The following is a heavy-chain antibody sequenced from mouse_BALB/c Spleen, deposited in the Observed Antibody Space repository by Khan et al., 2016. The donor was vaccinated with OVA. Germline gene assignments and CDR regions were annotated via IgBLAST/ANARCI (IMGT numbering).Heavy chain of an antibody. CDR2: ISPGSGDT. Sequence: HVQLQQSGAELARPGASVKLSCKASGYTFTDYYINWVKLRTGQGLEWIGEISPGSGDTYYNERFKGKATLTADKSSSTAYMQLSSLTSEASAVYFCARRNYFGYTFAYWGQGTLVTVSA. CDR3: ARRNYFGYTFAY. J-gene: IGHJ3*01. V-gene: IGHV1-77*01. CDR1: GYTFTDYY. D-gene: IGHD1-2*01.